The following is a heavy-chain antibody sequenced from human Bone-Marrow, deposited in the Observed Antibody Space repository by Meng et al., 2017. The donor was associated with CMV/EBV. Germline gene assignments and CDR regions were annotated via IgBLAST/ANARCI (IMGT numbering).Heavy chain of an antibody. D-gene: IGHD1-1*01. CDR2: IRAGGDSR. V-gene: IGHV3-23*01. Sequence: TYAMAWVRQAPGKGLDWVSAIRAGGDSRYHAASVLGRFSTSRDNSRNTMYLQMNSLRAEDTAVYYCAKFRKGSGGFWNDLDGAFDIWGQGTMVTVSS. J-gene: IGHJ3*02. CDR1: TYA. CDR3: AKFRKGSGGFWNDLDGAFDI.